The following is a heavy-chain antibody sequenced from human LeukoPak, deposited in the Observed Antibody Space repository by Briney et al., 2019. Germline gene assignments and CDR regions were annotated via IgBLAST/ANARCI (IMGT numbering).Heavy chain of an antibody. CDR1: GFTFSSYS. V-gene: IGHV3-21*01. CDR2: ISSSSSYI. J-gene: IGHJ4*02. CDR3: ARGADCSSTSCYIDFDY. D-gene: IGHD2-2*02. Sequence: GGSLRLSCAASGFTFSSYSMNWVRQAPGKGLEWVSSISSSSSYIYYADSVKGRFTISRDNAKNSLYLQMNSLRAEDTAVYYCARGADCSSTSCYIDFDYWSQGTLVTVSS.